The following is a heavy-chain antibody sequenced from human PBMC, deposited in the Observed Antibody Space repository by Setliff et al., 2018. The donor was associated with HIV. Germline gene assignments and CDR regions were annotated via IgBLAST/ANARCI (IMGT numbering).Heavy chain of an antibody. CDR2: MSGINDAG. D-gene: IGHD2-15*01. J-gene: IGHJ5*02. V-gene: IGHV1-8*01. CDR3: ALPYCSGGNCWSSASLPPAGWFDP. CDR1: GYTLTNND. Sequence: GASVKVSCKASGYTLTNNDINWLRQVAGQGLEWIGWMSGINDAGGSAQKFQGRVTMTRDTSISTAYMELSSLRSEDTAVYYCALPYCSGGNCWSSASLPPAGWFDPWGQGTLVTVSS.